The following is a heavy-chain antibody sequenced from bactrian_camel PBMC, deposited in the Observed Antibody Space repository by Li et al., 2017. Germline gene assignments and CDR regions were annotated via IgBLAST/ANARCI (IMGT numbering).Heavy chain of an antibody. J-gene: IGHJ4*01. V-gene: IGHV3S1*01. Sequence: HVQLVESGGGSVQTGGSLRLSCAVSGVNFNFYCMGWFRQAPGKEREGVAALYTGSGSTYYADSVKGRFSISQDRGHNTMYLQMNNLKPEDTAMYYCMQISERAVYSSRRVLFRSLSAFSAQLSTANGVRGPRSPSP. CDR1: GVNFNFYC. D-gene: IGHD1*01. CDR2: LYTGSGST. CDR3: MQISERAVYSSRRVLFRSLSAFSAQLSTA.